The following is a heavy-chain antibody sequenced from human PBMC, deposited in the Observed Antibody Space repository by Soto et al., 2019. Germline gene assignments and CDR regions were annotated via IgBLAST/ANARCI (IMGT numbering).Heavy chain of an antibody. CDR3: ARAGSSLLWFGELGSHGMDV. CDR1: GGSISSGDYY. D-gene: IGHD3-10*01. CDR2: IYYSGST. J-gene: IGHJ6*02. V-gene: IGHV4-30-4*01. Sequence: QVQLQESGPGLVKPSQTLSLTCTVSGGSISSGDYYWSWIRQPPGKGLEWIGYIYYSGSTYYNPSLKSRVNISVDTSKNQFSLKLSSVTAADTAVYYCARAGSSLLWFGELGSHGMDVWGQGTTVTVSS.